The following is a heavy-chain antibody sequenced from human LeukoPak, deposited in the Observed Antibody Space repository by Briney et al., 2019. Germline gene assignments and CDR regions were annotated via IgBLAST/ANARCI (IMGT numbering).Heavy chain of an antibody. CDR3: ARDRPCGGDCYSNGNDAFDI. CDR2: IIPILGIA. V-gene: IGHV1-69*04. CDR1: GGTFSSYA. J-gene: IGHJ3*02. D-gene: IGHD2-21*02. Sequence: SVKVSCKASGGTFSSYAISWVRQAPGQGLEWMGRIIPILGIANYAQKFQGRVTITADKSTSTAYMELSSLRSEDTAAYYCARDRPCGGDCYSNGNDAFDIWGQGTMVTVSS.